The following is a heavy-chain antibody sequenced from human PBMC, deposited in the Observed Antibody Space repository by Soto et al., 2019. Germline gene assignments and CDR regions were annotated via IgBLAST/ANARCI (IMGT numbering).Heavy chain of an antibody. D-gene: IGHD4-17*01. J-gene: IGHJ6*02. CDR1: GFTFSSYE. CDR3: ARDRAVTTYYYYYGMDV. V-gene: IGHV3-48*03. CDR2: ISSSGSTI. Sequence: PGGSLRLSCAASGFTFSSYEMNWVRQAPGKGLEWVSYISSSGSTIYYADSVKGRFTISRDNAKNSLYLQMNSLRAEDTAVYYCARDRAVTTYYYYYGMDVWGQGTTVTVSS.